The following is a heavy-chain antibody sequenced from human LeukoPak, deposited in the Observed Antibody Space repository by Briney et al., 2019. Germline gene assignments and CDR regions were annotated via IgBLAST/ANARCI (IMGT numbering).Heavy chain of an antibody. D-gene: IGHD4-17*01. CDR1: GGSISSGGYS. CDR3: ARAGGTTVTNWYFDL. CDR2: IYHSGST. Sequence: SQTLSLTCAVSGGSISSGGYSWSWIRQPPGKGLEWIGYIYHSGSTYYNPSLKSRVTISVDRSKNQFSLKLSSATAADTAVYYCARAGGTTVTNWYFDLWGRGTLVTVSS. V-gene: IGHV4-30-2*01. J-gene: IGHJ2*01.